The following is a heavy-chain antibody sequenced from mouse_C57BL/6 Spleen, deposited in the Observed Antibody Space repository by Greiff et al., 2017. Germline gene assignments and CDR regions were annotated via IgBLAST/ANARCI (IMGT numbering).Heavy chain of an antibody. V-gene: IGHV2-2*01. D-gene: IGHD1-1*01. CDR3: ARNLYYGSSPWFAY. CDR2: IWSGGSK. CDR1: GFSLTSYG. J-gene: IGHJ3*01. Sequence: QVQLKESGPGLVQPSQSLSITCTVSGFSLTSYGVHWVRQSPGKGLEWLGVIWSGGSKDYNAAFISRLSISKDTSKSQVFFKMNSLQADVTAIYYCARNLYYGSSPWFAYWGQGTLVTVSA.